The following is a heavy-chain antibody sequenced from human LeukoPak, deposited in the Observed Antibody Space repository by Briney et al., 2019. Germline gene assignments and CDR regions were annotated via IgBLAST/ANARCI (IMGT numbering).Heavy chain of an antibody. V-gene: IGHV4-34*01. Sequence: SETLSLTCAVYGGSFSGYYWSWIRQPPGKGLEWIGEINHSGSTNYNPSLKSRVTISVDTSKNQFSLKLSSVTAADTAVYYCARAWGVVVPAAMLDWFDPWGQGTLVTVSS. J-gene: IGHJ5*02. D-gene: IGHD2-2*01. CDR3: ARAWGVVVPAAMLDWFDP. CDR2: INHSGST. CDR1: GGSFSGYY.